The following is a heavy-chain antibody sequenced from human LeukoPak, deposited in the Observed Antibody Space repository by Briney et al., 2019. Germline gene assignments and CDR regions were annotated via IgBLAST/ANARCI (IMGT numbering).Heavy chain of an antibody. Sequence: SETLSLTCTVSGGSISSGSYYWSWIRQPAGKGLEWIGRIYTSGSTNYNPSLKSRVTISVDTSKNQFSLKLSSVTAADTAVYYCARVTGDFWSPPDAFDIWGQGTMVTVSS. J-gene: IGHJ3*02. V-gene: IGHV4-61*02. CDR3: ARVTGDFWSPPDAFDI. CDR2: IYTSGST. D-gene: IGHD3-3*01. CDR1: GGSISSGSYY.